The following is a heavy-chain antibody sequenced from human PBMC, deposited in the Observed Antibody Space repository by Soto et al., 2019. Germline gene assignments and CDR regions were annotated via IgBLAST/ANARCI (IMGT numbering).Heavy chain of an antibody. CDR2: IKSKADGGTT. D-gene: IGHD2-2*01. J-gene: IGHJ6*02. CDR1: GFSFNIAW. V-gene: IGHV3-15*01. CDR3: TRQGRYCTTSICSEYDRYGLDV. Sequence: EVQLVESGGGLVKPGESLRLSCAASGFSFNIAWMSWVRQAPGKGLEWVGRIKSKADGGTTDYGASVKGGFTISRDDSRNTVYLQMNSLKTEDTAVYYCTRQGRYCTTSICSEYDRYGLDVWGQGTTVTVSS.